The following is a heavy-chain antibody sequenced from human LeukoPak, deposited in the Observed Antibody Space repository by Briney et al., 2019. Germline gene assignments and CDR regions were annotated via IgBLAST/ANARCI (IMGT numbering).Heavy chain of an antibody. CDR2: IIPIFGTA. J-gene: IGHJ4*02. V-gene: IGHV1-69*13. Sequence: ASVKVSCKASGGTFSSYAISWVRQAPGQGLEWMGGIIPIFGTANYAQKFQGRVTITADESTSTAYMELSSLRSEDTAVYYCARESRHGDYDEYWGQGTLVTVSS. CDR3: ARESRHGDYDEY. CDR1: GGTFSSYA. D-gene: IGHD4-17*01.